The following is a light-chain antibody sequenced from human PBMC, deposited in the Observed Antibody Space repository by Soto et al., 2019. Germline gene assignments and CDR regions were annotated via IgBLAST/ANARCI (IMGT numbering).Light chain of an antibody. J-gene: IGLJ2*01. Sequence: QSALTQPASVSGSPGQSVTISCTGTSSDIGTYKLVSWYQQHPGKAPKLLIYEGTYRPSGVSNRFSASKSGNTASLTISGLQPEDEADYYCCSYTVRNSLAFGGGTQLTVL. CDR2: EGT. CDR1: SSDIGTYKL. CDR3: CSYTVRNSLA. V-gene: IGLV2-14*02.